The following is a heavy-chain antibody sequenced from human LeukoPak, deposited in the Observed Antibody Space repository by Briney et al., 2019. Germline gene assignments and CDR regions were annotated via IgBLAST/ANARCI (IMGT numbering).Heavy chain of an antibody. CDR1: GFTFSSYS. CDR2: ISSSSSYI. D-gene: IGHD6-13*01. J-gene: IGHJ5*02. CDR3: ARDYLLEAGNWFDP. V-gene: IGHV3-21*01. Sequence: PGRSLRLSCAASGFTFSSYSMNWVRQAPGKGLEWVSSISSSSSYIYYADSVKGRFTISRDNAKNSLYLQMNSLRAEDTAVYYCARDYLLEAGNWFDPWGQGTLVTVSS.